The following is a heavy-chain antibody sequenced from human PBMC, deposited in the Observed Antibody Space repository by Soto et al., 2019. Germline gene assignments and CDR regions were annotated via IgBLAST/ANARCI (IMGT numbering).Heavy chain of an antibody. Sequence: SETLSLTCTVSGGSISSYYWSWIRQPPGKGLEWIGYIYYSGSTNYNPSLKSRVTISVDTSKNQFSLKLSSVTAADTAVYYCARTDSDYGDYSIDYWGQGTLVTVSS. CDR3: ARTDSDYGDYSIDY. CDR1: GGSISSYY. V-gene: IGHV4-59*01. J-gene: IGHJ4*02. CDR2: IYYSGST. D-gene: IGHD4-17*01.